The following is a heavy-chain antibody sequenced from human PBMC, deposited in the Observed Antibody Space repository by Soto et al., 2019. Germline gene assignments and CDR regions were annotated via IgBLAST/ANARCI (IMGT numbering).Heavy chain of an antibody. CDR1: GGSISSGGYY. D-gene: IGHD1-1*01. Sequence: PSETLSLTCTVSGGSISSGGYYWSWIRQHPGKGLEWIGYIYYSGSTYYNPSLKSRVTISVDTSKNQFSLKLSSVTAADTAVYYCARGLEHQYYYYYGMDVWGQGTTVTVS. CDR3: ARGLEHQYYYYYGMDV. CDR2: IYYSGST. J-gene: IGHJ6*02. V-gene: IGHV4-31*03.